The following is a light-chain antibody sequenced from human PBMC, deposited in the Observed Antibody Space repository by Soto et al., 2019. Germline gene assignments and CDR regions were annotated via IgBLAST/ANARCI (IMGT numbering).Light chain of an antibody. J-gene: IGKJ4*01. CDR2: DAS. V-gene: IGKV1-33*01. CDR3: QQYDNLLLT. CDR1: QDISNY. Sequence: DIQMTQSPSSLSASVGDRVTITCQASQDISNYLNWYQQKQGKAPKLLIYDASNLETGVPSRFSGSGSGTDFTFTISSLQPEDIATYYCQQYDNLLLTFGGGTKVEIK.